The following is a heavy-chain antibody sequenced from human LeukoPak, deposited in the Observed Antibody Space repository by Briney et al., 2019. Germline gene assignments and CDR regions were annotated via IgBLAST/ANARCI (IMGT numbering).Heavy chain of an antibody. CDR2: ISSSSSTI. V-gene: IGHV3-48*01. Sequence: GGSLRLSCAASGFTFSSYSMNWVRQAPGKGLEWVSYISSSSSTIYYADSVKGRFTISGDNAKNSLYLQMNSLRAEDTAVYYCARVMSRWYFDYWGQGTLVTVSS. CDR1: GFTFSSYS. D-gene: IGHD4-23*01. CDR3: ARVMSRWYFDY. J-gene: IGHJ4*02.